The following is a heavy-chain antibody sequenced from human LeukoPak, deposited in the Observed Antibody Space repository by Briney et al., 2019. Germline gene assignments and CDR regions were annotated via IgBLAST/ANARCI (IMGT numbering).Heavy chain of an antibody. V-gene: IGHV1-46*01. Sequence: ASLKVSCAASGYIFTTDFINCVRRAARHRLKSLGIINPSGGITSYAQKFQGRVTMTRDMSTSTVYVALFSMRSEDTAVYYCARELSMEDPFTPKNHDSSFGDAFDIWGQGTMVTVSS. CDR3: ARELSMEDPFTPKNHDSSFGDAFDI. J-gene: IGHJ3*02. D-gene: IGHD3-22*01. CDR2: INPSGGIT. CDR1: GYIFTTDF.